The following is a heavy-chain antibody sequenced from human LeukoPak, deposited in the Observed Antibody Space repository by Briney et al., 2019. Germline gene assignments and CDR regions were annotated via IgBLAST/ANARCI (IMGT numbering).Heavy chain of an antibody. Sequence: ASVKVSCKASGGTFSSYAISWVRQAPGQGLEWMGWISAYNGNTNYAQKLQGRVTMTTDTSTSTAYMELRSLRSDDTAVYYCARELTGTWYSAFDIWGQGTMVTVSS. CDR1: GGTFSSYA. D-gene: IGHD6-13*01. CDR2: ISAYNGNT. CDR3: ARELTGTWYSAFDI. V-gene: IGHV1-18*01. J-gene: IGHJ3*02.